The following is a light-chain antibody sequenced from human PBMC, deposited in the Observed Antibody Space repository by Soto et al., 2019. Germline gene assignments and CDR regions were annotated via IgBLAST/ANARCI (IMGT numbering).Light chain of an antibody. J-gene: IGKJ1*01. Sequence: DIQMTQSPSSLSASVGDRVTITCRASQDISNYLAWYQQKPGKVPKLLIYGASTLQSGVPSRFSGSGSGTDFTLTISSLQTEDVETYYCQNYNTAPWTFGQGTKVESK. CDR1: QDISNY. CDR2: GAS. CDR3: QNYNTAPWT. V-gene: IGKV1-27*01.